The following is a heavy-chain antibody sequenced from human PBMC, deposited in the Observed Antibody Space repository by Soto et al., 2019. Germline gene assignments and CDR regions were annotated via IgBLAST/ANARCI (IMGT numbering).Heavy chain of an antibody. J-gene: IGHJ4*02. CDR3: ERGGDGYNFGAVY. D-gene: IGHD2-21*01. Sequence: QVQLVQSGAEVKEPGSSVKVSCKASGGGNLRDYRTTWVRRAPGQGLEWMGGIIPKLGSANYAQNFQGRVTITADESTNTVYMELRSLRSDDTAVYYCERGGDGYNFGAVYRGQGTPVTVSS. CDR1: GGGNLRDYR. CDR2: IIPKLGSA. V-gene: IGHV1-69*01.